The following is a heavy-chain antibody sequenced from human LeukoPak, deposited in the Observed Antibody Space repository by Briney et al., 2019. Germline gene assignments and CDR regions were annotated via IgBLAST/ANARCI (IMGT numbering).Heavy chain of an antibody. V-gene: IGHV1-69*05. CDR2: IIPIFGTA. CDR1: GGTFSSYA. CDR3: ARDQGDTAMGPFDY. D-gene: IGHD5-18*01. Sequence: SVKVSCKASGGTFSSYAISWVRQAPGQGLEWMGGIIPIFGTANYAQKFQGRVTLTRDMSTSTVYMELSSLRSEDTAVYYCARDQGDTAMGPFDYWGQGTLVTVSS. J-gene: IGHJ4*02.